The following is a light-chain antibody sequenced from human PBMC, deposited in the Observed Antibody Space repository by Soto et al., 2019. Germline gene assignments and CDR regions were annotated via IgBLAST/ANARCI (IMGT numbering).Light chain of an antibody. J-gene: IGKJ3*01. V-gene: IGKV3-15*01. Sequence: DIVMTQSPGSLSVSPGERPTLSCKPSQGVSSNLAWYQQKHGQAPRLVIYGASTRATGISARFSGSGSGTEFTLTISSLQSEDSAVYYCQQYYVWPLTFGPGTKVDIK. CDR3: QQYYVWPLT. CDR1: QGVSSN. CDR2: GAS.